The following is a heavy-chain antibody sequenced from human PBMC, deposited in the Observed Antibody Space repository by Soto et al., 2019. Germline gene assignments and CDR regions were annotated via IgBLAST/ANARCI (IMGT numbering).Heavy chain of an antibody. D-gene: IGHD4-17*01. CDR2: IYYSGST. V-gene: IGHV4-59*01. Sequence: SETLSLTCTVSGGSISSYYWSWIRQPPGKGLEWIGYIYYSGSTNYNPSLKSRVTISVDTSKNQFSLKLSSVTAADTAVYYCARTTVTTDYYYGMYVWGQGTTVTVSS. CDR1: GGSISSYY. CDR3: ARTTVTTDYYYGMYV. J-gene: IGHJ6*02.